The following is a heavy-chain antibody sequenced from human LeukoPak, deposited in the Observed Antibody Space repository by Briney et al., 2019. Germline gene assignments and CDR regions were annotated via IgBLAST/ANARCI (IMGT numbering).Heavy chain of an antibody. Sequence: PSETLSLTCAVYGGSFSGYYWSWIRQPPGKGLEWIGEINHSGSTNYNPSLKSRVTISVDTSKNQFSLKLSSVTAADTAVYYCASVRPDSSGYYKPYYYYGMDVWGQGTTVTVSS. CDR3: ASVRPDSSGYYKPYYYYGMDV. V-gene: IGHV4-34*01. D-gene: IGHD3-22*01. CDR2: INHSGST. J-gene: IGHJ6*02. CDR1: GGSFSGYY.